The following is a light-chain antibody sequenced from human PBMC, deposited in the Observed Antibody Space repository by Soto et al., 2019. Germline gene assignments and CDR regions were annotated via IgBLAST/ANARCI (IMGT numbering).Light chain of an antibody. CDR2: GAS. V-gene: IGKV3-20*01. CDR3: QHYDSSPT. Sequence: EIVLTQSPGTLSLSPGEGATLSCRASQSVSSNYLAWYQQKPGQAPRLLIYGASSRAAGIPGKFSGSGSGLHLTLTISRMRHEAFAVYLCQHYDSSPTFGLGTMLEIK. J-gene: IGKJ2*01. CDR1: QSVSSNY.